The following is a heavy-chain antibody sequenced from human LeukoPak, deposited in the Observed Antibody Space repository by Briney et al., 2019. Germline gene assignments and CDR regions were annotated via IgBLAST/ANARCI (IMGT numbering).Heavy chain of an antibody. Sequence: GGSLRLSCAASGFTFSSYGMHWVRQAPGKGLEGVAVISYDGSNKYYADSVKGRFTISRDNSKNTLYLQMNSLRAEDTAVYYCAKAPPGIAVLSTHFDYWGQGTLVTVSS. J-gene: IGHJ4*02. V-gene: IGHV3-30*18. CDR1: GFTFSSYG. CDR2: ISYDGSNK. CDR3: AKAPPGIAVLSTHFDY. D-gene: IGHD6-19*01.